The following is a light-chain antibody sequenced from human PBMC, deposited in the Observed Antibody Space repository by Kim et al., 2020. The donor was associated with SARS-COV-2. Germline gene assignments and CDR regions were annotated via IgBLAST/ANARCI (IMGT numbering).Light chain of an antibody. Sequence: DIVLTQSPATLSLSPGETATLSCRASQSVSHYLTWYQQKPGQPPRLLIYDTSNRVTGIPARFSGIGSGTDFTLTISSLEPEDFAVYYWQQRNNWPPTFGQGTRLEIK. CDR1: QSVSHY. CDR2: DTS. V-gene: IGKV3-11*01. CDR3: QQRNNWPPT. J-gene: IGKJ5*01.